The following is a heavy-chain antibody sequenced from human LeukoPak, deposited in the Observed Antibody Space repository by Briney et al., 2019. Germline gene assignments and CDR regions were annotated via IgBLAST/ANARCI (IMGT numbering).Heavy chain of an antibody. CDR3: ARVPPYNWNYGWFDP. D-gene: IGHD1-7*01. CDR2: ISAYNGNT. Sequence: ASVKVSCKASGYTLTSYGISWVRQAPGQGLEWMGWISAYNGNTNYAQKLQGRVTMTTDTSTSTAYMELRSLRSDDTAVYYCARVPPYNWNYGWFDPWGQGTLVTVSS. CDR1: GYTLTSYG. V-gene: IGHV1-18*01. J-gene: IGHJ5*02.